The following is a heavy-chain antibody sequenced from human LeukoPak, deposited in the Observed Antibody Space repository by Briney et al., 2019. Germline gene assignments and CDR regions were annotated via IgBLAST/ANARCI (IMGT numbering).Heavy chain of an antibody. CDR1: GFTFSSYA. J-gene: IGHJ4*02. V-gene: IGHV3-23*01. CDR2: ISGSGGST. CDR3: AKDPYSSSGYYIHY. Sequence: GGSLRLSCAASGFTFSSYARSWVRQAPGKGLEWVSGISGSGGSTYTDSVKGRFTISRDNAKSTLYLQMNSLRAEDTAVYYCAKDPYSSSGYYIHYWGQGTLVTVSS. D-gene: IGHD3-22*01.